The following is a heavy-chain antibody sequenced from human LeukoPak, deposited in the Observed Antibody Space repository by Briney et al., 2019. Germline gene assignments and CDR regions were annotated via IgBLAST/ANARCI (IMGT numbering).Heavy chain of an antibody. CDR3: ASRKFLWFGEDY. CDR2: IYHSGST. V-gene: IGHV4-38-2*02. CDR1: GYSISSGYY. J-gene: IGHJ4*02. D-gene: IGHD3-10*01. Sequence: SETLSLTCTVSGYSISSGYYWGWIRQPPGKGLEWIGSIYHSGSTYYNPSLKSRVTISVDTSKNQFSLKLSSVTAADTAVYYCASRKFLWFGEDYWGQGTLVTVSS.